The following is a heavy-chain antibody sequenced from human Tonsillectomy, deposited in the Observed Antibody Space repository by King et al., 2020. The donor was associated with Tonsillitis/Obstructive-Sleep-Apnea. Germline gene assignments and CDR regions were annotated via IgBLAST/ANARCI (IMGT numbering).Heavy chain of an antibody. CDR1: GFTFSSYA. CDR3: ANAVPSPECSGYDLFDS. CDR2: ISGSGGST. Sequence: VQLVESGGGLVQPGGSLRLSCAASGFTFSSYAMSWVRQAPGKGLECVSAISGSGGSTYYADSVKGRFTISRDNTKNTLSLQMNSLRAEDTALYYCANAVPSPECSGYDLFDSWGQGTLVTVSS. D-gene: IGHD5-12*01. J-gene: IGHJ4*02. V-gene: IGHV3-23*04.